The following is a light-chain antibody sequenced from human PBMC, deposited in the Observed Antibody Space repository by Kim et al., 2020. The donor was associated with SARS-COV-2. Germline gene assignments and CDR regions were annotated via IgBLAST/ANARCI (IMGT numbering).Light chain of an antibody. V-gene: IGLV2-14*01. Sequence: QSALTQPASVSGSPGQSITISCTETSSDVGDYNYVSCYQQHPGKAPKLMIHDVTKRPSGVSNRFSGSKSGNTASLTISGLQAEDEADYYCSSYTSGSSYVFGTGTKVTVL. CDR3: SSYTSGSSYV. CDR2: DVT. CDR1: SSDVGDYNY. J-gene: IGLJ1*01.